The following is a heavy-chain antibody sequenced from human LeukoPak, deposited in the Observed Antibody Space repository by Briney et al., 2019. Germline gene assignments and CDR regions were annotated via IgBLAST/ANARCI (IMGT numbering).Heavy chain of an antibody. J-gene: IGHJ5*02. Sequence: PGGSLRLSCKGSGYSFTNYRISWVRHMPGRGLEWMGWIDASDSYTNYSPSLQGHVTISADKSSSTAYLQWSSLKASDTAIYYCARHVLYSYGPQWWFDPWGQGTLVTVSS. D-gene: IGHD5-18*01. CDR3: ARHVLYSYGPQWWFDP. CDR2: IDASDSYT. CDR1: GYSFTNYR. V-gene: IGHV5-10-1*01.